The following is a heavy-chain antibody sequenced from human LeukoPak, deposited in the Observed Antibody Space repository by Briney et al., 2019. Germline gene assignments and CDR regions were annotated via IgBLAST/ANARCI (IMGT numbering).Heavy chain of an antibody. Sequence: SETLSLTCTVSGGSVSSGSYYWSWIRQPPGKGLEWIGYIYYSGSTNYNPSLKSRVTISVDTSKNQFSLKLSSVTAADTAVYYCARGRDYGDYASFTDYWGQGTLVTVSS. CDR3: ARGRDYGDYASFTDY. J-gene: IGHJ4*02. D-gene: IGHD4-17*01. CDR1: GGSVSSGSYY. V-gene: IGHV4-61*01. CDR2: IYYSGST.